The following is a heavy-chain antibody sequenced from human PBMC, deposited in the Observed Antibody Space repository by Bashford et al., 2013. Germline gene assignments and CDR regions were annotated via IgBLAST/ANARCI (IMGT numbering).Heavy chain of an antibody. J-gene: IGHJ4*02. Sequence: SVKVSCKASGGTFSSYAISWVRQAPGQGLEWMGGIIPIFGTANYAQKFQGRFTISRDDSKSIAYLQMNSLKTEDTAVYYCTRAVGYDFWTGYVYWGQGTLVTVSS. CDR2: IIPIFGTA. CDR1: GGTFSSYA. V-gene: IGHV1-69*05. D-gene: IGHD3-3*01. CDR3: TRAVGYDFWTGYVY.